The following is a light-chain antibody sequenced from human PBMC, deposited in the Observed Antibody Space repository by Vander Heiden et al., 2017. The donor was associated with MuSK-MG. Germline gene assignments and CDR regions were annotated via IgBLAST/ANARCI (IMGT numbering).Light chain of an antibody. Sequence: DIVMTQSPDSLAVSLGERATINCKSSQSVFYSSNNKNYLAWYQQKPGQPPKLLIYYASTRESGVPDRFSGSGSGTDFTLTISSLQAEDVAVYYCQQYYSTPLTFGGGTKVAIK. CDR1: QSVFYSSNNKNY. V-gene: IGKV4-1*01. CDR3: QQYYSTPLT. J-gene: IGKJ4*01. CDR2: YAS.